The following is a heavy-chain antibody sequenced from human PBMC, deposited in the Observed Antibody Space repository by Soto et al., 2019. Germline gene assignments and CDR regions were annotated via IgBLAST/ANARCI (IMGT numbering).Heavy chain of an antibody. D-gene: IGHD2-15*01. CDR1: GFTFSSYA. CDR2: ISFSDGGT. CDR3: VKDDRILGRRYFDL. V-gene: IGHV3-23*01. Sequence: LRLSCAASGFTFSSYAMTWVRQAPGKGLEWVSSISFSDGGTYYADSVKGRLTISRDNSKNTLFLQMNSLRVEDTAVYYCVKDDRILGRRYFDLWGRGTLVTVSS. J-gene: IGHJ2*01.